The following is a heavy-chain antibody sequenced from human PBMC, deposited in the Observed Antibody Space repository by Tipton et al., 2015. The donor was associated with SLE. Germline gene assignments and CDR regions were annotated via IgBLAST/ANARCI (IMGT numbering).Heavy chain of an antibody. V-gene: IGHV4-34*01. D-gene: IGHD6-19*01. Sequence: TLSLTCAVYGGSFSGYYWSWIRQPPGKGLEWIGEINHSGSTNYNPSLKSRVTISVDTSKNQFSLKLRSVTAVDTAVYYCARALCWYSSGRLDYWGQGALVTVS. CDR3: ARALCWYSSGRLDY. CDR1: GGSFSGYY. J-gene: IGHJ4*02. CDR2: INHSGST.